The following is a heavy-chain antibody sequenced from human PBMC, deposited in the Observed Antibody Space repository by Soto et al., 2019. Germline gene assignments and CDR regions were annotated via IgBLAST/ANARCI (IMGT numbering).Heavy chain of an antibody. J-gene: IGHJ5*02. CDR1: GAPITSNY. CDR2: LDHQGYS. D-gene: IGHD3-9*01. V-gene: IGHV4-59*01. Sequence: SETLSLTCSVSGAPITSNYWTWIRQPPGKGLEWIGYLDHQGYSNYSPSLRSRVSMSIDTSKNQLSLKVHSVTAADTAVYYCARVPVTGYFDSLDPWGQGTLVTVSS. CDR3: ARVPVTGYFDSLDP.